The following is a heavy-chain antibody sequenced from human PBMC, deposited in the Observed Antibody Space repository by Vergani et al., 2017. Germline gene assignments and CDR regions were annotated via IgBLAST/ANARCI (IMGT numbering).Heavy chain of an antibody. CDR1: GFTFSSYG. J-gene: IGHJ4*02. CDR3: ARDPGVEQLVPNYFDY. V-gene: IGHV3-33*01. Sequence: QVQLVESGGGVVQPGRSLRLSCAVSGFTFSSYGMHWVRQAPGKGLEWVAVIWYDGSNKYSADSVKGRFTISRGNSKNTLYLQMNSLRAEDTAVYYCARDPGVEQLVPNYFDYWDQGTLVTVSS. D-gene: IGHD6-6*01. CDR2: IWYDGSNK.